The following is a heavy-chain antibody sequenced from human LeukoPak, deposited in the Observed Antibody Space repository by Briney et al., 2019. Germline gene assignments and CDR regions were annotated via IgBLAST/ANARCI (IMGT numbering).Heavy chain of an antibody. CDR1: GGSISSYY. Sequence: SETLSLTCTVSGGSISSYYWSWIRQPPGKGLEWIGYIYYSGSTNYNPSLKSRVTISVATSKNQFSLKLSSVTAADTAVYYCARSGSSGWSEPYYYYYGMDVWGQGTTVTVSS. V-gene: IGHV4-59*01. CDR2: IYYSGST. D-gene: IGHD6-19*01. CDR3: ARSGSSGWSEPYYYYYGMDV. J-gene: IGHJ6*02.